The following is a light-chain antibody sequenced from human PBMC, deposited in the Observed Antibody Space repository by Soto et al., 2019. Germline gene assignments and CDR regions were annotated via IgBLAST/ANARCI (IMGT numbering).Light chain of an antibody. V-gene: IGKV1-39*01. CDR1: QDIINV. Sequence: DIQRTQSPSSLSASVGDRVTISCRASQDIINVLGWYQQKPGKAPKTLIYVASSLQSGVPSRFSGSGSRTDFTLTISSLQPEDFVTYYCQQSYSTPPYTFGQGTKVDIK. CDR2: VAS. J-gene: IGKJ2*01. CDR3: QQSYSTPPYT.